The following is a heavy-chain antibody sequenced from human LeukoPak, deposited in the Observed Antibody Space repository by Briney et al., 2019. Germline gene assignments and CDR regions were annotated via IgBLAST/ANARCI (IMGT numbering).Heavy chain of an antibody. CDR3: AKDSSGGSSEYFQQ. Sequence: GGSLRLSCAASGFTFDDYAMHWVRQAPGKGLEWVSGSSWNSGSIGYADSVKGRFTISRDNAKNSLYLQMNSLRAEDTALYYCAKDSSGGSSEYFQQWGQGTLVTVSS. CDR1: GFTFDDYA. D-gene: IGHD2-15*01. V-gene: IGHV3-9*01. CDR2: SSWNSGSI. J-gene: IGHJ1*01.